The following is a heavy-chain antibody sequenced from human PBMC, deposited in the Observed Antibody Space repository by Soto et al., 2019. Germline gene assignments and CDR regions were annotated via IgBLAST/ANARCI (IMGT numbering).Heavy chain of an antibody. CDR3: ARSGAFDY. V-gene: IGHV4-4*08. Sequence: QVQLQESGPGLVKPSETLSLTCTVSGGSIRGYFWSWIRQPPGKGLEWIGDLSASGTTNYNPSLKSRVTISEDTSKNQFSLKLTSMTAADTAVYYCARSGAFDYWGQGTLVTVSS. CDR1: GGSIRGYF. D-gene: IGHD6-25*01. CDR2: LSASGTT. J-gene: IGHJ4*02.